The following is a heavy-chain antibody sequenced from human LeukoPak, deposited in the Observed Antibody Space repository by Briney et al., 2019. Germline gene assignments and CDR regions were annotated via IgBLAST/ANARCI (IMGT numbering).Heavy chain of an antibody. V-gene: IGHV1-18*01. CDR3: ARDRSGYFYYYYGMDV. J-gene: IGHJ6*02. CDR2: ISAYNGNT. Sequence: ASVKVSCKASGYTFTSYGISWVRQAPGQGLEWMGWISAYNGNTNYAQKLQGRVTITTDTSTSTAYMELRSLRSDDTAVYYCARDRSGYFYYYYGMDVWGQGTTVTVSS. CDR1: GYTFTSYG. D-gene: IGHD3-22*01.